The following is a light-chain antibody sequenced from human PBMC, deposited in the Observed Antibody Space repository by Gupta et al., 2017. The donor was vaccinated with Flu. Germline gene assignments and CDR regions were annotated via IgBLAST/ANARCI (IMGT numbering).Light chain of an antibody. V-gene: IGKV3-11*01. Sequence: ATLYLSPGERATLSCRASQTVRTYLMWYQQKPGQAPRLLIYDASDRDTGVPARFSGSGFGKDLTLTISSRELEDCAVYYCQQRGNWPPLTFGQGTRLEIK. CDR1: QTVRTY. CDR3: QQRGNWPPLT. J-gene: IGKJ5*01. CDR2: DAS.